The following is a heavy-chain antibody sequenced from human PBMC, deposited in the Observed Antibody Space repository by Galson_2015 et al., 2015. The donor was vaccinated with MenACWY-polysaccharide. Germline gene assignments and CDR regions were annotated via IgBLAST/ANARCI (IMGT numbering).Heavy chain of an antibody. V-gene: IGHV3-30-3*01. D-gene: IGHD3-10*01. CDR1: GFTFSSYA. CDR2: ISSDGGHK. CDR3: VRDTHHHGSGRQTFLDI. J-gene: IGHJ4*02. Sequence: SLRLSCAASGFTFSSYAMHWVRQAPGKGLAWVTVISSDGGHKEYADSVKGRFTISRDNSKNTVDLQMNNLRPEDTAVYYCVRDTHHHGSGRQTFLDIWGQGTLVIVSS.